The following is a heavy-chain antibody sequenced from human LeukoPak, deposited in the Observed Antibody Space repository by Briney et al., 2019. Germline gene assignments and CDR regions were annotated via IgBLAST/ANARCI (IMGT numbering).Heavy chain of an antibody. CDR1: GFTFSHYA. Sequence: GGSLRLSCAASGFTFSHYAMHWVRQAPGKGLEWAAVISYDGSNKNCADSVRGRFTVSRDNSKNTLYLQMNSLRLEDTAVCYCARAHSSGLYDYFDPWGQGTLVTVSS. V-gene: IGHV3-30-3*01. CDR2: ISYDGSNK. CDR3: ARAHSSGLYDYFDP. J-gene: IGHJ4*02. D-gene: IGHD6-19*01.